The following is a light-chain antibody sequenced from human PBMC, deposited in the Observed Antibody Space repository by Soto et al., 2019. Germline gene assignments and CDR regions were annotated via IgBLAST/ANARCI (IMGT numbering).Light chain of an antibody. CDR2: DAS. V-gene: IGKV1-5*01. Sequence: DIQMTQSPSTLSASVGDRVTITCRASQTIGSSLAWYQHKPGKAPKLLIFDASTLQTGVSSRFSGSGFGTDFTLTISNLQPDDFATYYCQQHKDYSPVTFGQGTKLEIK. J-gene: IGKJ2*01. CDR3: QQHKDYSPVT. CDR1: QTIGSS.